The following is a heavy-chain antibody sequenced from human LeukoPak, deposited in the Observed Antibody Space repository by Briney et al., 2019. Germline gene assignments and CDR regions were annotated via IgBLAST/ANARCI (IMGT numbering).Heavy chain of an antibody. CDR3: AKWGDYDVLTGYYVSDY. CDR1: GFTFSSYG. J-gene: IGHJ4*02. D-gene: IGHD3-9*01. CDR2: ISYDGSNK. V-gene: IGHV3-30*18. Sequence: GGSLRLSCAASGFTFSSYGMHWVRQAPGKGLEWVAVISYDGSNKYYADSVKGRFTISRDNSKNTVFLQMNSLRAEDTAVYYCAKWGDYDVLTGYYVSDYWGQGTLVTVSS.